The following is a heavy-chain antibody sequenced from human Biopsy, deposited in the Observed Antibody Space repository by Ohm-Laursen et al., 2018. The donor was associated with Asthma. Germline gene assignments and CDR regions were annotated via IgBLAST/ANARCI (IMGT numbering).Heavy chain of an antibody. D-gene: IGHD1-7*01. CDR3: ARDPHNSYLASLRTKFNYYYYGMDV. J-gene: IGHJ6*02. Sequence: SSVKVSCKASGGTFSSYAISWVRQAPGQGLEWMGGIIPIFGTANYAQKFQGRVAITADESTSTAYMELSSLRSEDTAVYYCARDPHNSYLASLRTKFNYYYYGMDVWGQGTTVTVSS. V-gene: IGHV1-69*01. CDR1: GGTFSSYA. CDR2: IIPIFGTA.